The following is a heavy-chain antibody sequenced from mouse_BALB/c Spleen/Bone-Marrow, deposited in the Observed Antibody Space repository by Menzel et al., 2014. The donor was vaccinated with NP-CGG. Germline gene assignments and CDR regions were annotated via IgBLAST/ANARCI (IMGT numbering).Heavy chain of an antibody. D-gene: IGHD1-1*01. V-gene: IGHV5-2*01. CDR2: FNSDGGST. CDR1: DFEFPSHD. CDR3: ARHHYGRAWFTY. Sequence: DVMLVESGGGLVQPGESLKLSCESNDFEFPSHDMSWVRKTPEKRLELVAAFNSDGGSTYYPDTMERRFIISRDNTKKTLYLQMSSLRSEDTALYYCARHHYGRAWFTYWGQGTQVTVSA. J-gene: IGHJ3*01.